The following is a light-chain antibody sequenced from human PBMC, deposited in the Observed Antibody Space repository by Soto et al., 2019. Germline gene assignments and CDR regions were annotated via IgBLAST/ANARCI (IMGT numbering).Light chain of an antibody. CDR1: SSDVGGYNY. V-gene: IGLV2-11*01. CDR3: CSYAGSYTYV. J-gene: IGLJ1*01. Sequence: QSALTQPRSVSGSPGQSVTISCTGTSSDVGGYNYVSWYQQHPNKAPKLMIYDVSKWPSGVPDRFSGSKSGNTASLTISGLQAEDEADYCCCSYAGSYTYVFGTGTKVTVL. CDR2: DVS.